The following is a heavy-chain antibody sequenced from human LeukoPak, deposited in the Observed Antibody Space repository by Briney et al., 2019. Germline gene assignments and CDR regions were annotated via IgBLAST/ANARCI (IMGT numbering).Heavy chain of an antibody. V-gene: IGHV3-66*01. CDR3: ATPLRYFDWLSFDY. J-gene: IGHJ4*02. CDR1: GFTVSSNY. Sequence: GGSLRLSCAASGFTVSSNYMSWVRQAPGKGLEWVSVIYSGGSTYYADSVKGRFTISRDNSKNTLYLQMNSLRAEDTAVYYCATPLRYFDWLSFDYWGQGTLVTVSS. CDR2: IYSGGST. D-gene: IGHD3-9*01.